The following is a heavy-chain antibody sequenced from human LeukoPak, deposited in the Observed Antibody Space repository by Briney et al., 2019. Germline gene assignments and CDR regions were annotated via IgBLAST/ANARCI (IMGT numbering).Heavy chain of an antibody. Sequence: SETLSLTCTVSGGSISSYYWSWIRQPPGKGLEWIGYIYYSGSTNYNPSLKSRVTISVDTSKNQFSLKLSSVTAADTAVYYCARLEGIAAAGTDWLDPWGQGTLVTVSS. J-gene: IGHJ5*02. CDR1: GGSISSYY. D-gene: IGHD6-13*01. V-gene: IGHV4-59*08. CDR3: ARLEGIAAAGTDWLDP. CDR2: IYYSGST.